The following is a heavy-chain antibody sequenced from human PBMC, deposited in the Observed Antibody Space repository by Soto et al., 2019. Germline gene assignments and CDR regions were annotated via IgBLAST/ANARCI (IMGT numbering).Heavy chain of an antibody. CDR1: GGSISSGDYY. CDR2: IYYSGST. Sequence: SETLSLTCTVSGGSISSGDYYWSWIRQPPGKGLEWIGYIYYSGSTYYNPSLKSRVTISVDTSKNQFSLKLSSVTAADTAVYYCARAGGYDHFDYWGQGTPVTVSS. D-gene: IGHD5-12*01. CDR3: ARAGGYDHFDY. V-gene: IGHV4-30-4*01. J-gene: IGHJ4*02.